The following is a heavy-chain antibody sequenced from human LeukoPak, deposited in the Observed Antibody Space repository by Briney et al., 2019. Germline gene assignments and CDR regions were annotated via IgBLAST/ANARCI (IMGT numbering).Heavy chain of an antibody. Sequence: GGSLRLSCAASGFTFSSYAMSWVRQAPGKGLEWVSVIYSGGSTYYADSVKGRFTISRDNSKNTLYLQMNSLRAEDTAVYYCARGEGTAMVDYWGQGTLVTVSS. CDR2: IYSGGST. CDR1: GFTFSSYA. J-gene: IGHJ4*02. D-gene: IGHD5-18*01. CDR3: ARGEGTAMVDY. V-gene: IGHV3-53*01.